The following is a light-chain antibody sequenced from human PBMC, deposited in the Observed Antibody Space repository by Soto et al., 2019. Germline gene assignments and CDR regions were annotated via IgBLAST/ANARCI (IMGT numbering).Light chain of an antibody. CDR1: ISDVGSYNL. Sequence: QSALTQPASVSGSPGQSITISCTGTISDVGSYNLVSWYQQHPGKAPKLVIYEGSKRPSGVSNRFSGSKSGNAASLTISGLQAEDEADYYCCSYIVTSTLGVFGGGTKLTVL. CDR2: EGS. CDR3: CSYIVTSTLGV. J-gene: IGLJ3*02. V-gene: IGLV2-23*01.